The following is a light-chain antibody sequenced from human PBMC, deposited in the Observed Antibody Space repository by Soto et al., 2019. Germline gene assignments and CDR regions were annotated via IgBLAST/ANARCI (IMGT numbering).Light chain of an antibody. CDR3: QQSYSSPYT. CDR2: GTS. Sequence: ETMMTQSPATLSVSPGERATLSCRASQSVGSNLAWYQQKPGQAPRLLIYGTSTRANGIPARFSGSGSGTEFTLTITSLQSEDFAVYYCQQSYSSPYTFGPGTKVEIK. V-gene: IGKV3-15*01. J-gene: IGKJ3*01. CDR1: QSVGSN.